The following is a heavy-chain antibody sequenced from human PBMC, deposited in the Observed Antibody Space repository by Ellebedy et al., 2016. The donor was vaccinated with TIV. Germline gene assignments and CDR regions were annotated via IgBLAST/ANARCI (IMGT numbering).Heavy chain of an antibody. V-gene: IGHV1-18*01. CDR3: ARVYMRRGAFDI. Sequence: AASVKVSCKASGYTFTDYNVCWVRQAPGQGLEWMGWISTYNGNINYAQKFRGRVTMTTDTSTSTAYMDLRSLTADDTAIYYCARVYMRRGAFDIWGPGTLVTVSS. CDR1: GYTFTDYN. CDR2: ISTYNGNI. J-gene: IGHJ3*02. D-gene: IGHD4-11*01.